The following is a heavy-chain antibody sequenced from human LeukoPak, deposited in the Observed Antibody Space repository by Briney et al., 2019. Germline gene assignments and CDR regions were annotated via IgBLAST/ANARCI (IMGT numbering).Heavy chain of an antibody. V-gene: IGHV3-33*01. Sequence: GGSLRLSCAASGFTLSSYGMHWVRQAPGKGLEWVAVIWYDGSNKYYADSVKGRFTISRDNSKNTLYLQMNSLRAEDTAVYYCARGGDIVATIGDYWGQGTLVTVSS. CDR1: GFTLSSYG. CDR3: ARGGDIVATIGDY. J-gene: IGHJ4*02. D-gene: IGHD5-12*01. CDR2: IWYDGSNK.